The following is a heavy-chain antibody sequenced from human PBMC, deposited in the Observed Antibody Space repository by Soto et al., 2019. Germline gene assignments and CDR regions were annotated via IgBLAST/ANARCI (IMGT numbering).Heavy chain of an antibody. V-gene: IGHV3-9*01. Sequence: EVQLVESGGGLVQPGRSLRLSCAASGFTFDDYAMHWVRQAPGKGLEWVSGISWNSGSIGYADSVKGRFTISRDNAKNSLYLQMNSLRAEDTALYYCAKDIKRIRLPLEGHAYYYYGMDVWGQGTTVTVSS. CDR1: GFTFDDYA. J-gene: IGHJ6*02. CDR2: ISWNSGSI. D-gene: IGHD2-15*01. CDR3: AKDIKRIRLPLEGHAYYYYGMDV.